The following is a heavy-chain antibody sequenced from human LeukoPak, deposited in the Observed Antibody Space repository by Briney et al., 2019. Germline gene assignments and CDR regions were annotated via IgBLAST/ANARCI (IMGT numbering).Heavy chain of an antibody. D-gene: IGHD3-3*01. CDR2: ISGSGGST. Sequence: GGSLRLSCAASGFTFSSYAMSWVRQAPGKGLDWVSVISGSGGSTYYADSVRGRFTISRGNSKNTLYLQMNSLRAEDTAVYYCAKSSYYDFWSAPQFDPWGQGTLVTVSS. V-gene: IGHV3-23*01. CDR3: AKSSYYDFWSAPQFDP. CDR1: GFTFSSYA. J-gene: IGHJ5*02.